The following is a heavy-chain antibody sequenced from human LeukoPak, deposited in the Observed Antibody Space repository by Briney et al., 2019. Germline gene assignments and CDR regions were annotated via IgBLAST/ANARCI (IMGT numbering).Heavy chain of an antibody. CDR3: ATKQWLAPPPDS. CDR1: GFTFSKYW. CDR2: INIDGTVT. J-gene: IGHJ4*02. D-gene: IGHD6-19*01. V-gene: IGHV3-74*01. Sequence: GGSLRLSCAASGFTFSKYWMLWVRQAPGKGMESVSRINIDGTVTTHADSVKVRFTVSRDNADNTMFLQMNSVRDEDTAVYYCATKQWLAPPPDSWGQGTPVTVSS.